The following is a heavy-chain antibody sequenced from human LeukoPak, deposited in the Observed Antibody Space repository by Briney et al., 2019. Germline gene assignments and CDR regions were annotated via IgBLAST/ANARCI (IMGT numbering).Heavy chain of an antibody. CDR1: GGSISSSSYY. D-gene: IGHD6-19*01. CDR3: ASLSSPYYYYGMDV. J-gene: IGHJ6*02. Sequence: SETLSLTCTVSGGSISSSSYYWGWIRRPPGKGLECTGSIYYSGSTYYNPSLKSRVTISVDTSKNQFSLKLSSVTAADTAVYYCASLSSPYYYYGMDVWGQGTTVTVSS. CDR2: IYYSGST. V-gene: IGHV4-39*07.